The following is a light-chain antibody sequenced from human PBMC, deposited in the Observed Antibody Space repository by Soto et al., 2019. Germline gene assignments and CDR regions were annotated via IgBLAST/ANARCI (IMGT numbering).Light chain of an antibody. CDR2: GAS. CDR3: QQYGSAPRT. Sequence: IVLTQSPGTLSLSPGERATLSCSASQSVSSSFLSWYQQKPGQSPRLLIYGASGRATGIPDRFSGSGSGTDFTLTISSLEPEDFAVYYCQQYGSAPRTFGQGTKVDIK. J-gene: IGKJ1*01. CDR1: QSVSSSF. V-gene: IGKV3-20*01.